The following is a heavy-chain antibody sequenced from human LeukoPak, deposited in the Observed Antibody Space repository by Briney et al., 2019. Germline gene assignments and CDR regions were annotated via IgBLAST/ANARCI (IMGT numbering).Heavy chain of an antibody. Sequence: HGESLKISCKGSGYSFTSYWIGCVRQMPGKGLEWMGIIYPGDSDTRYSPSFQGQVTTSADKSISTAYLQWSSLKASDTAMYYCARRVSYSSSRHYFDYWGQGTLVTVSS. J-gene: IGHJ4*02. CDR2: IYPGDSDT. V-gene: IGHV5-51*01. D-gene: IGHD6-6*01. CDR1: GYSFTSYW. CDR3: ARRVSYSSSRHYFDY.